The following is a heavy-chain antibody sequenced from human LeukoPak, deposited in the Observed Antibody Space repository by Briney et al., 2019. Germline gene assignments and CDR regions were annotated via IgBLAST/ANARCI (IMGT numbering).Heavy chain of an antibody. D-gene: IGHD6-13*01. Sequence: PGGSLRLSCAASGFTFSSYGMSWVREAPGRGLEWVSAISGSGGSTYYADSVKGRFTISRDNSKNTLYLQMNSLRAEDTAVYYCAKSYIAAAGTYFDYWGQGTLVTVSS. CDR2: ISGSGGST. V-gene: IGHV3-23*01. J-gene: IGHJ4*02. CDR1: GFTFSSYG. CDR3: AKSYIAAAGTYFDY.